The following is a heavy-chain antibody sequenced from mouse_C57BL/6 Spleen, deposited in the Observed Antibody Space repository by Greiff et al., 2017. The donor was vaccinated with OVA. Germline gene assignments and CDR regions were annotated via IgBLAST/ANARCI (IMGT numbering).Heavy chain of an antibody. Sequence: QVQLQQSGPGLVQPSQSLSITCTVSGFSLTSYGVHWVRQSPGKGLEWLGVIWSGGSTDYNAAFISRLSISKDNSKSQVFLKMNSLQDDDAAKYYCARNRGYDGYFDVWGTGTTVTVAS. V-gene: IGHV2-2*01. CDR3: ARNRGYDGYFDV. J-gene: IGHJ1*03. CDR1: GFSLTSYG. D-gene: IGHD2-2*01. CDR2: IWSGGST.